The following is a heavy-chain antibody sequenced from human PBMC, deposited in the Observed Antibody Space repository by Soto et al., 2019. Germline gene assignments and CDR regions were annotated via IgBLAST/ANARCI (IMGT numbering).Heavy chain of an antibody. CDR2: IIPIFGTA. J-gene: IGHJ1*01. Sequence: QVQLVQSGAEVKKPGSSVKVSCKASGGTFSSYAISWVRQAPGQGLEWMGVIIPIFGTANYAQKFQGRVTITADESTSTAYMELSSLRSEDTAVYYCARDYPRYCSGGSCYSPAEYFQHWGQGTLVTVSS. CDR3: ARDYPRYCSGGSCYSPAEYFQH. D-gene: IGHD2-15*01. V-gene: IGHV1-69*12. CDR1: GGTFSSYA.